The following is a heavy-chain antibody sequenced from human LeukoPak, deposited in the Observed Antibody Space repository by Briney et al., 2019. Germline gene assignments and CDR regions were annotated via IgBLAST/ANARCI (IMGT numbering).Heavy chain of an antibody. J-gene: IGHJ4*02. CDR3: ARGTRHGWELVV. CDR2: ISSSGSTI. V-gene: IGHV3-48*04. CDR1: GFTFSSYS. Sequence: GGSLRLSCAASGFTFSSYSMNWVRQAPGKGLEWVSYISSSGSTIYYADSVKGRFTISRDNAKNSLYLQMNSLRAEDTAVYYCARGTRHGWELVVWGLGTQVTVSS. D-gene: IGHD1-26*01.